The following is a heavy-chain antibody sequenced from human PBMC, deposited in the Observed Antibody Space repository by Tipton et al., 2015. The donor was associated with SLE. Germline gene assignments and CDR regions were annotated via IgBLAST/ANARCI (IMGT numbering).Heavy chain of an antibody. CDR2: INHSGST. CDR3: ARGPQYYDFWSGTSYYGMDV. V-gene: IGHV4-34*01. Sequence: TPSLTCAVYGGSFSGYYWSWIRQPPGKGLEWIGEINHSGSTNYNPSLKSRVTISVDTSKKQFSLKLSSVTAADTALYYCARGPQYYDFWSGTSYYGMDVWGQGP. J-gene: IGHJ6*02. CDR1: GGSFSGYY. D-gene: IGHD3-3*01.